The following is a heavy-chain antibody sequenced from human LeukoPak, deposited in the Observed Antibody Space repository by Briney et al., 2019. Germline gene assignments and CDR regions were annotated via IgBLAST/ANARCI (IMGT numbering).Heavy chain of an antibody. Sequence: SETLSLTCSVSGGSLTDNDYYWTWIRQPPGKGLEWLGYIYYSGSTNYNPSLKSRVTISLDTSKNQFSLRLTSVTAADTAVYYCARNRVVGAPNFDYWGQGTLVTVSS. CDR2: IYYSGST. CDR1: GGSLTDNDYY. J-gene: IGHJ4*02. CDR3: ARNRVVGAPNFDY. D-gene: IGHD1-26*01. V-gene: IGHV4-61*08.